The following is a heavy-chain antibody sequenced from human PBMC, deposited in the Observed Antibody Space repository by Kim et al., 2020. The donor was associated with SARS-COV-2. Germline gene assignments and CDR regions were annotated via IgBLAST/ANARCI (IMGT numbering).Heavy chain of an antibody. D-gene: IGHD3-10*01. CDR1: GFTFSSYG. V-gene: IGHV3-33*06. J-gene: IGHJ6*02. CDR2: IWYDGSNK. CDR3: AKEGGITMLRGVLYHYYGMDV. Sequence: GGSLRLSCAASGFTFSSYGMHWVRQAPGKGLEWVAVIWYDGSNKYYADSVKGRFTISRDNSKNTLYLQMNSLRAEDTAVYYCAKEGGITMLRGVLYHYYGMDVWGQGTTVTVSS.